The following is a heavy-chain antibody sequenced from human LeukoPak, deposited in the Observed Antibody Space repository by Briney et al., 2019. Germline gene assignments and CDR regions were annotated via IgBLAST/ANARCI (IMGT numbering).Heavy chain of an antibody. D-gene: IGHD2-2*01. CDR1: GYTFTSYG. V-gene: IGHV1-18*01. CDR3: ARGIIVVVPAADYYYYGMDV. J-gene: IGHJ6*02. CDR2: ISAYNGNT. Sequence: GASVKVSCKASGYTFTSYGISWVRQAPGQGLEWMGWISAYNGNTNYAQKLQGRVTMATDTSTSTAYMELRSLRSDDTAVYYCARGIIVVVPAADYYYYGMDVWGQGTTVTVSS.